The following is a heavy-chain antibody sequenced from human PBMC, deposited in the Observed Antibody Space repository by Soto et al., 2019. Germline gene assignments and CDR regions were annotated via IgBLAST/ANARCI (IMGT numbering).Heavy chain of an antibody. CDR3: SRRAPEGFDP. CDR1: GGSFGSSAYY. Sequence: PLETLSLTCGVSGGSFGSSAYYWGWIRQAPGKGLEWIGSINYSGSTYYNPSLKSRVTISVDTSRNQFSLKLSSVTAADTALYYCSRRAPEGFDPWGQGTLVTVSS. CDR2: INYSGST. V-gene: IGHV4-39*01. J-gene: IGHJ5*02.